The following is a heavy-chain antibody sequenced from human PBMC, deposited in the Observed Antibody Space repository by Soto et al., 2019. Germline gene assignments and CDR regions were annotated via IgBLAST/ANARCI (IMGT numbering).Heavy chain of an antibody. CDR3: ARVGYDFWSGYYIPTSDYYYYGMDV. CDR2: SSAYNGNT. D-gene: IGHD3-3*01. V-gene: IGHV1-18*01. J-gene: IGHJ6*02. CDR1: GYTFTSYG. Sequence: ASVKVSCKASGYTFTSYGISWVRQAPGQGLEWMGWSSAYNGNTNYAQKLQGRVTMTTDTSTSTAYMELRSLRSDDTAVYYCARVGYDFWSGYYIPTSDYYYYGMDVWGQGTTVTVSS.